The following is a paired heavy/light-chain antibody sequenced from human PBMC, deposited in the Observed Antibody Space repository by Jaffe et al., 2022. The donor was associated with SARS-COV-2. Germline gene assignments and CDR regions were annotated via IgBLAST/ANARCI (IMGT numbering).Heavy chain of an antibody. CDR1: GFTFTSYW. CDR2: IKQDGSEK. Sequence: EVQLVESGGGVVQPGGSLRLSCAASGFTFTSYWMTWVRQAPGKGLEWVANIKQDGSEKYYVDSVRGRFTISRDNAKNSVYLRMSGLRVGDTAIYYCATYYSGSYSALFHWGQGALVTVSS. J-gene: IGHJ4*02. D-gene: IGHD1-26*01. CDR3: ATYYSGSYSALFH. V-gene: IGHV3-7*03.
Light chain of an antibody. CDR3: SSYTTSSIVI. CDR1: DSDVGAYNS. Sequence: QSALTQPASVSGSPGQSITISCTGTDSDVGAYNSVSWYQQHPGKAPKLLISDVNNRPSGVSNRFSGSKSGDTASLTISGLQAEDEADYYCSSYTTSSIVIFGGGTEVTVL. J-gene: IGLJ2*01. V-gene: IGLV2-14*03. CDR2: DVN.